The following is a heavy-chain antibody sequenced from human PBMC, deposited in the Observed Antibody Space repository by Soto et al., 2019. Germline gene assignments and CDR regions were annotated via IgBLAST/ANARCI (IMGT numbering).Heavy chain of an antibody. CDR2: IIPIFGTA. CDR3: ARGPNYYDSSGYLGRAFDY. V-gene: IGHV1-69*13. D-gene: IGHD3-22*01. CDR1: GGTFSSYA. Sequence: GASVKVSCKASGGTFSSYAISWVRQAPGQGLEWMGGIIPIFGTANYAQKFQGRVTITADESTSTAYMELSSLRSEDTAVYYCARGPNYYDSSGYLGRAFDYWGQGTLVTVS. J-gene: IGHJ4*02.